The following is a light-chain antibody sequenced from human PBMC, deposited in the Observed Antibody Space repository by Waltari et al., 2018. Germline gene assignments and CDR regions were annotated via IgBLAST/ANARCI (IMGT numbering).Light chain of an antibody. CDR3: QQYNNWPGT. J-gene: IGKJ1*01. CDR1: QSITRN. V-gene: IGKV3-15*01. CDR2: GPS. Sequence: EILMTQSPATLSLSPGERATLSCRASQSITRNLAWYQQKPGQPPRLLIYGPSSRATGIPARFSGSGSGTEFTLTISSLQSEDFAVYYCQQYNNWPGTFGQGTKVEIK.